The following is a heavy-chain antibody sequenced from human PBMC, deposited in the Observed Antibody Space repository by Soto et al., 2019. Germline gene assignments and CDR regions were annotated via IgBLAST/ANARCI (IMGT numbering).Heavy chain of an antibody. J-gene: IGHJ4*02. V-gene: IGHV3-23*01. CDR2: ISSSGGST. CDR1: GFTFSSYA. CDR3: AKMQAGFDY. Sequence: GGSLRLSCAASGFTFSSYAMSWVRQAPGKGLDWVSGISSSGGSTDYADSVKGRFTISRDNSKNTLYLQMNSLRAEDTAVYYCAKMQAGFDYWGQGSLVTVSS.